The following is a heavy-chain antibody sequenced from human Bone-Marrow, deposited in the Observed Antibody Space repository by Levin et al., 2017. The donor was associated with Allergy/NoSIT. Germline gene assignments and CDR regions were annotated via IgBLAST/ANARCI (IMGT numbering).Heavy chain of an antibody. Sequence: RVSCTASGFTFSDHYISWVRQAPGKGLEWISYISSSGSAENYAESVKGRFTVSRDNARKSSYLQMNSLRAEDTAIYYCARERRGSYFVFDSWGQGTLVTVSS. CDR2: ISSSGSAE. CDR3: ARERRGSYFVFDS. CDR1: GFTFSDHY. V-gene: IGHV3-11*01. J-gene: IGHJ4*02. D-gene: IGHD1-26*01.